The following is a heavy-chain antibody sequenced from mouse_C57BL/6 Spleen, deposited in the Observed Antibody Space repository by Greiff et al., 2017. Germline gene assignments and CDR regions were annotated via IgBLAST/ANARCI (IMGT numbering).Heavy chain of an antibody. CDR2: IDPETGGT. CDR3: TSAYLDY. Sequence: VQLQQSGAELVRPGASVSLSCKASGYTFTDYEMHWVKQTPVHGLEWIGAIDPETGGTAYNQKFKGKAILTADKSSSTAYMELRSLTSEDSAVYYCTSAYLDYWGQGTTLTVSS. V-gene: IGHV1-15*01. CDR1: GYTFTDYE. J-gene: IGHJ2*01.